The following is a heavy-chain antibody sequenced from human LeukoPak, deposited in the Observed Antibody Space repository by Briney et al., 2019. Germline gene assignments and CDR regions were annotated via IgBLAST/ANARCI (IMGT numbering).Heavy chain of an antibody. D-gene: IGHD3-9*01. CDR2: IYSGGST. Sequence: GGSLRLSCTASGFTFRNYAMSWVRQAPGKGLEWVSVIYSGGSTYYADSVKGRFTISRDNSKNTLYLQMNSLRAEDTAVYYCARGHDFGRLHPFDYWGQGTLVTVSS. CDR3: ARGHDFGRLHPFDY. CDR1: GFTFRNYA. J-gene: IGHJ4*02. V-gene: IGHV3-66*01.